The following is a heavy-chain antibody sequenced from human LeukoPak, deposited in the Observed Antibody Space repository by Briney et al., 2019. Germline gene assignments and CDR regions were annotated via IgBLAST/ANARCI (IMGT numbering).Heavy chain of an antibody. J-gene: IGHJ4*02. CDR3: ARVPTGATFDY. V-gene: IGHV3-66*01. Sequence: PGGSLRLSCAASGFTVSSNYMSWVRQAPGKGLEWVSVIYSGGSTYYADSVKGRFTISRDNSKNTLYLQMNSLRAEDTAVYYCARVPTGATFDYWGQGTLVTVSS. CDR1: GFTVSSNY. CDR2: IYSGGST. D-gene: IGHD1-26*01.